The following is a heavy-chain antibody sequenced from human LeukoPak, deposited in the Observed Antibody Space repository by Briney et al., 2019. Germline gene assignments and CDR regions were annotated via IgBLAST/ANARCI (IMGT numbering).Heavy chain of an antibody. Sequence: GASVKVSCKASGYTFTGYYMHWVRQAPGQGLEWMGWINPNSGGTNYAQKFQGWVTMTRDTSISTAYMELSRLRSDDTAVYYCARDGVGQTMSSAAAGFSFGSEGMEVWGQGTTVTVSS. CDR1: GYTFTGYY. V-gene: IGHV1-2*04. D-gene: IGHD6-13*01. CDR3: ARDGVGQTMSSAAAGFSFGSEGMEV. CDR2: INPNSGGT. J-gene: IGHJ6*02.